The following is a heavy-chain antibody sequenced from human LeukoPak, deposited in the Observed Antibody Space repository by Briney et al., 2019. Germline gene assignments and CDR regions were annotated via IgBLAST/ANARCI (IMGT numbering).Heavy chain of an antibody. Sequence: GGSLRLSCAASGFTFSSYEMNWVRQAPGKGLEWVSYISSSGSTIYYADSVKGRFTISRDNAKNSLDLQMNSLRAEDTAVYYRAREDSSGKTLDYWGQGTLVTVSS. CDR2: ISSSGSTI. D-gene: IGHD6-19*01. V-gene: IGHV3-48*03. CDR3: AREDSSGKTLDY. CDR1: GFTFSSYE. J-gene: IGHJ4*02.